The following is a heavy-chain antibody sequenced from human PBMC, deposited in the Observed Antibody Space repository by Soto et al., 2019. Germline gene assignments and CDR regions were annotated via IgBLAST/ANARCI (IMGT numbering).Heavy chain of an antibody. CDR1: GYSFTNHW. V-gene: IGHV5-51*01. Sequence: SPKISCKGSGYSFTNHWIGWVRQMPGKGLEWMGIIYPGDSDTKYSPSFQGQVTFSADKSISTAYLQWSSLKASDSAMYYCARRGGRGTNKYDSFLREGCGQGTTVTVSS. D-gene: IGHD2-8*01. J-gene: IGHJ6*02. CDR2: IYPGDSDT. CDR3: ARRGGRGTNKYDSFLREG.